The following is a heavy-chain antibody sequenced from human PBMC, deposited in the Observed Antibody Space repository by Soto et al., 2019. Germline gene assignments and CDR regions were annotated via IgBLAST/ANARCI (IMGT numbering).Heavy chain of an antibody. D-gene: IGHD3-9*01. Sequence: GGSLRLSCAASGFTFSSYAMSWVRQAPGKGLEWVSAISGSGGSTYYADTVKGRFTISRDNSKNTLYLQMNSLRAEDTAVYYCAKAFDLLFYYYYYYGMDVWGQGTTVTVSS. V-gene: IGHV3-23*01. CDR1: GFTFSSYA. CDR3: AKAFDLLFYYYYYYGMDV. CDR2: ISGSGGST. J-gene: IGHJ6*02.